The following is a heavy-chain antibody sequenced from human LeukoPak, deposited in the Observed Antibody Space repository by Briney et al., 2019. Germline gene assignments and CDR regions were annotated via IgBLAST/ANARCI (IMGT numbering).Heavy chain of an antibody. CDR3: TTDPSRWLVGAYPNDY. Sequence: GGSLRLSCAASGFTFSNAGMSWGRQAPGKGLEWGGRIKMKTHGGTTDYAAPVKCRFTISRDDSKNTLYLQMNSLKTEDTAVYYCTTDPSRWLVGAYPNDYWGQGTLVTVSS. CDR1: GFTFSNAG. CDR2: IKMKTHGGTT. D-gene: IGHD6-19*01. V-gene: IGHV3-15*01. J-gene: IGHJ4*02.